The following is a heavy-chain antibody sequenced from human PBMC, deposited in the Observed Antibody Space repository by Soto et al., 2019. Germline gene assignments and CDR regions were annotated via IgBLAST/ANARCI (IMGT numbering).Heavy chain of an antibody. V-gene: IGHV1-69*13. J-gene: IGHJ6*02. CDR2: IIPIFGTA. CDR3: ARGSYYDSSGYYLDYYYGMDV. D-gene: IGHD3-22*01. CDR1: GGTFSSYA. Sequence: ASVTVSCQAPGGTFSSYAISWVRQAPGQGLGWMGGIIPIFGTANYAQKFQGRVTITADESTSTAYMELSSLRSEDTAVYYCARGSYYDSSGYYLDYYYGMDVWGQGTTVTVSS.